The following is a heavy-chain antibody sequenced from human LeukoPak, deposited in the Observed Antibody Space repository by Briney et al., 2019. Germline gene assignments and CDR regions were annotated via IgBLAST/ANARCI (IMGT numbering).Heavy chain of an antibody. CDR2: IYTSGST. V-gene: IGHV4-4*07. CDR3: ARGVCSGGSCHTYFDY. Sequence: SETLSLTCTVSGGSISSYYWSWIRQPAGKGLEWIGRIYTSGSTNYNPSLKSRVTMSVDTSKNQFSLKLSSVTAADTAVYYCARGVCSGGSCHTYFDYWGQGTLVTVSS. J-gene: IGHJ4*02. CDR1: GGSISSYY. D-gene: IGHD2-15*01.